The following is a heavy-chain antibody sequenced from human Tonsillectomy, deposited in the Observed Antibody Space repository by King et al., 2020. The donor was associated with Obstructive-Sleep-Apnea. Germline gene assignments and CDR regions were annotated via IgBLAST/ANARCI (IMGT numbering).Heavy chain of an antibody. V-gene: IGHV1-46*01. CDR2: ISPADAAT. CDR3: ARHNSRLRAFDI. Sequence: VQLVESGAEVKKPGASVKISCKASGLTSDNMHWPRQAPEQGPEWMGIISPADAATFLAQNFRGRLTMTSDKSTSTVFMELSNLRSEDTATYYCARHNSRLRAFDIWGQGTLVTVSS. J-gene: IGHJ3*02. CDR1: GLTSDN.